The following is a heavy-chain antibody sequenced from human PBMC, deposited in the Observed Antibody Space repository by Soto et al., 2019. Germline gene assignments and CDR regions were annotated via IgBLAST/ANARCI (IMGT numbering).Heavy chain of an antibody. Sequence: SETLSLTCTVSGGSISSGDYYWSWIRQPPGKGLEWIGYIYYSGSTYYNPSLKSRVTISVDTSKNQFSLKLSSVTAADTAVYYCARGCRIYYDFWSGYYFDLWGQGTLVTVSS. CDR1: GGSISSGDYY. CDR3: ARGCRIYYDFWSGYYFDL. D-gene: IGHD3-3*01. J-gene: IGHJ4*02. V-gene: IGHV4-30-4*01. CDR2: IYYSGST.